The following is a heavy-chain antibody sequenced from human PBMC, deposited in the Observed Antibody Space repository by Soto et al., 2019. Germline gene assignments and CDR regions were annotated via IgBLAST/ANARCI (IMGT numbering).Heavy chain of an antibody. J-gene: IGHJ6*02. CDR3: GRVDRYYGMDV. CDR2: IWYDGRSK. V-gene: IGHV3-33*01. Sequence: QVQLVESGGGVVQPGRSLRLSCAASGFTFSNYGLHWVHRAPGKGLEWVADIWYDGRSKNYVDSVKGRFTISRDNSKNTLYLEMNSLRAEDSAVYYCGRVDRYYGMDVWGQGTTVTVSS. CDR1: GFTFSNYG.